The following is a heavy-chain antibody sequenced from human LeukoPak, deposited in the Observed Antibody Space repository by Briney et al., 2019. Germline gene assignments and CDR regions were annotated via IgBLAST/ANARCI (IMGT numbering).Heavy chain of an antibody. J-gene: IGHJ4*02. Sequence: GGSLRLSCAASGFTFSNYWMHWVRQAPGKGLVRISRINTDGSSTNYADSMKGRFTISRDNAKNTLYLQMDSLRAEDSAVYYCARDLKRIDGDNFDFWGQGTLVTVSS. V-gene: IGHV3-74*01. CDR2: INTDGSST. CDR1: GFTFSNYW. D-gene: IGHD5-24*01. CDR3: ARDLKRIDGDNFDF.